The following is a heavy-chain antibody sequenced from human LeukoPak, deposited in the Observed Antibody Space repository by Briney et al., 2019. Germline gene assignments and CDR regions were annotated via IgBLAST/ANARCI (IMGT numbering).Heavy chain of an antibody. CDR3: ARGGYYDSSGYYGYYYYYYGMDV. J-gene: IGHJ6*02. Sequence: GGSLRLSCAASGFTFSSYAMHWVRQAPGKGLEWVSYISSSSSTIYYADSVKGRFTISRDNAKNSLYLQMNSLRVEDTAVYYCARGGYYDSSGYYGYYYYYYGMDVWGQGTTVTVSS. CDR2: ISSSSSTI. CDR1: GFTFSSYA. D-gene: IGHD3-22*01. V-gene: IGHV3-48*01.